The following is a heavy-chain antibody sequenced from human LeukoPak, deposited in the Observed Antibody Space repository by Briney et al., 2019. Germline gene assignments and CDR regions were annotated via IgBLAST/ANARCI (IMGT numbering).Heavy chain of an antibody. D-gene: IGHD1-26*01. CDR2: INHSGST. CDR1: GGSFSGYY. J-gene: IGHJ5*02. Sequence: PSETLSLTCAVYGGSFSGYYWSWIRQPPGKGLEWIGEINHSGSTNYNPSLKSRVTISVDTSKNQFSLKLSSVTAADTAVYYCARSRATTRGSRFDPWGQGTLVTVFS. CDR3: ARSRATTRGSRFDP. V-gene: IGHV4-34*01.